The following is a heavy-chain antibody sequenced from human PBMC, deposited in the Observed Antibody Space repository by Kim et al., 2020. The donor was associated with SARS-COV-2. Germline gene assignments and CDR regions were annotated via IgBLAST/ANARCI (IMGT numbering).Heavy chain of an antibody. CDR2: MSYDGSNK. CDR3: ARDGLIAAACTCWFDS. D-gene: IGHD6-13*01. CDR1: GFTFSSYA. J-gene: IGHJ5*01. V-gene: IGHV3-30*04. Sequence: GGSLKLSCAASGFTFSSYAMHWVRQAPGKGLEWVAVMSYDGSNKYYADSVKGRFTISRDNSKNTVYLQMNSLRAEDTAVYYCARDGLIAAACTCWFDSWGQGTLVTVSS.